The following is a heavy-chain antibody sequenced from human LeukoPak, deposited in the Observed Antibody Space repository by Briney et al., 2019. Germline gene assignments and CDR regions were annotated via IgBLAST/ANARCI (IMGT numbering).Heavy chain of an antibody. V-gene: IGHV2-70*01. CDR2: IDWDDDK. J-gene: IGHJ5*02. Sequence: SGPALVKPTQTLTLTCTFSGFSLSTSGKCLSWIRQPPGKALEWLALIDWDDDKNYSTSLETRLTISKDTSKNQVVVTMADVDPVDTAAYYCVRLRTYYYGSGSRRDWFDPWGQGTLVSVSS. CDR3: VRLRTYYYGSGSRRDWFDP. D-gene: IGHD3-10*01. CDR1: GFSLSTSGKC.